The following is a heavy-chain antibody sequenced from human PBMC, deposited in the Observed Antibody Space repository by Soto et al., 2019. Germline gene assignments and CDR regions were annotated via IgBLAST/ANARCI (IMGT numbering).Heavy chain of an antibody. J-gene: IGHJ6*02. CDR1: GYTFTSYG. Sequence: ASVKVSCKASGYTFTSYGISWVRQAPGQGLEWMGWISAYNGNTNYAQKLQGRVTMTTDTFTSTAYMELRSLRSDDTAVYYCARDSYSSSPYYYYYYGMDVWGQGTTVTVSS. CDR3: ARDSYSSSPYYYYYYGMDV. D-gene: IGHD6-6*01. V-gene: IGHV1-18*01. CDR2: ISAYNGNT.